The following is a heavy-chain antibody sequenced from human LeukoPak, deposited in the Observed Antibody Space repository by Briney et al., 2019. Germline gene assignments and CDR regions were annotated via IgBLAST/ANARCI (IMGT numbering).Heavy chain of an antibody. CDR3: AKTYNWDYDY. Sequence: GGSLRLSCAASGFTFSSFAMSWVRQAPGQGLEWVSSINPRGDNTYYADSVKGRFTISRDNSKNTLYLQMNSLRAEDTAVYYCAKTYNWDYDYWGQGTLVTVSS. V-gene: IGHV3-23*01. D-gene: IGHD1-7*01. CDR2: INPRGDNT. J-gene: IGHJ4*02. CDR1: GFTFSSFA.